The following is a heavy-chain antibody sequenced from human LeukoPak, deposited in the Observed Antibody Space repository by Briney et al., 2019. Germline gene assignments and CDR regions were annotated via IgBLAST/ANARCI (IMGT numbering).Heavy chain of an antibody. D-gene: IGHD3-22*01. CDR3: ARAPYYYDTSGFLI. V-gene: IGHV3-74*01. Sequence: GGSLRLSCAASGFTFSSYWMHWVRRAPGKGLVWVSRINSDGSSTTYADSVEGRFTISRDNAKNTLYLQMNSLRAEDTAVYYCARAPYYYDTSGFLIWGQGTMVTVSS. J-gene: IGHJ3*02. CDR2: INSDGSST. CDR1: GFTFSSYW.